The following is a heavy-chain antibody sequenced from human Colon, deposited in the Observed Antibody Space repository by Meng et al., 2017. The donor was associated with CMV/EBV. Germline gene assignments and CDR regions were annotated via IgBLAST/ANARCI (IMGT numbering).Heavy chain of an antibody. J-gene: IGHJ4*02. V-gene: IGHV3-23*01. Sequence: GESLKISCAGSGFKFETYDMNWVRQAPGKGLAWVSALSGGGGSVYYADTVKGRFTISRDNSKNTLFLHLNSLRAEDTAIYYCAYRGDSGDPYYWGQGTLVTVS. D-gene: IGHD4-17*01. CDR2: LSGGGGSV. CDR1: GFKFETYD. CDR3: AYRGDSGDPYY.